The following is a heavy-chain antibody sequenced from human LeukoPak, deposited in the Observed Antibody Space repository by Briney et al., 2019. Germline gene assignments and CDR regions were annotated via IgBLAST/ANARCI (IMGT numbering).Heavy chain of an antibody. CDR3: AKAGRVYNWNEGGYFDY. J-gene: IGHJ4*02. Sequence: AGGSLRLSCAASGFTFSSYGMHWVRQAPGKGLEWVAVISYDGSNKYYADSVKGRFTISRDNSKNTLYLQMNSLRAEDTAVYYCAKAGRVYNWNEGGYFDYWGQGTLVTVSS. CDR2: ISYDGSNK. D-gene: IGHD1-20*01. CDR1: GFTFSSYG. V-gene: IGHV3-30*18.